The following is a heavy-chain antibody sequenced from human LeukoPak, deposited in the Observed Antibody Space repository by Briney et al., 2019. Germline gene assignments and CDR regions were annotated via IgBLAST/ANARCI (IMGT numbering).Heavy chain of an antibody. V-gene: IGHV3-9*01. CDR1: GFTFDDYA. CDR3: AREFDGSASGAGY. CDR2: ISWNSGSI. D-gene: IGHD1-26*01. J-gene: IGHJ4*02. Sequence: GRSLRLSCAASGFTFDDYAMHWVRQAPGKGLEWVSGISWNSGSIGYADSVKGRFTISRDNAKNSLYLQMNSLRADDTAVYYCAREFDGSASGAGYWGQGTLVTVSS.